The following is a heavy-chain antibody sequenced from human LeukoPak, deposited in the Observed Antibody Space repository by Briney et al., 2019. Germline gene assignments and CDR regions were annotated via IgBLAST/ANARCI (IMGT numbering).Heavy chain of an antibody. CDR3: ARGWGGWYRDFFDI. D-gene: IGHD6-19*01. Sequence: PGRSLRLSCAGSGFIFSDYGMHWVRQAPGKGLEWVSVIYSGGSTYYADSVKGRFTFSRHNSRNTLYLQMNSLRAEDTAVYYCARGWGGWYRDFFDIWGKGKMVTVSS. CDR1: GFIFSDYG. J-gene: IGHJ3*02. V-gene: IGHV3-NL1*01. CDR2: IYSGGST.